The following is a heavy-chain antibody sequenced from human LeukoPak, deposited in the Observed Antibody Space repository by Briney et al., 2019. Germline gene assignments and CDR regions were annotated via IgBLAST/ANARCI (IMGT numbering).Heavy chain of an antibody. CDR1: GFTFSSYS. CDR2: ISSSSSYI. Sequence: PGGSLRLSCAASGFTFSSYSMNWVRQAPGKGLEWVSSISSSSSYIYYADSVKGRFTISRDNAKNSLYLQMNSLRAEDTAVYYCARDRSQDHSSSWYDPAYGFDPWGQGTLVTVSS. CDR3: ARDRSQDHSSSWYDPAYGFDP. D-gene: IGHD6-13*01. J-gene: IGHJ5*02. V-gene: IGHV3-21*01.